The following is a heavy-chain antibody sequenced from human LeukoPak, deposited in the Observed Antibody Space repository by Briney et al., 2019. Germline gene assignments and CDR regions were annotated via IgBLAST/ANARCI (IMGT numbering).Heavy chain of an antibody. Sequence: ASVKISFKVSGYTLTELSMHWVRQAPGKGLEWMGGFDPEDGETIYAQKFQGRVTMTEDTSTDTAYMELSSLRSEDTAVYYCASHGSGYYNGLDYWGQGTLVTVSS. V-gene: IGHV1-24*01. CDR1: GYTLTELS. CDR2: FDPEDGET. CDR3: ASHGSGYYNGLDY. D-gene: IGHD3-22*01. J-gene: IGHJ4*02.